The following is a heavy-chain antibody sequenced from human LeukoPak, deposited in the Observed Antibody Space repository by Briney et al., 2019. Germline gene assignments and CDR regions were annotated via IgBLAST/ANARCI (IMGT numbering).Heavy chain of an antibody. D-gene: IGHD3-9*01. J-gene: IGHJ5*02. CDR1: GGSFSGYY. CDR2: INHSGST. V-gene: IGHV4-34*01. Sequence: SETLSLTCAVYGGSFSGYYWSWIRQPPGKGLEWIGEINHSGSTNYNPSLKSRVTISVDTSKNQFSLKLSSVTAADTAVCYCARDYDILTDYGFDPWGQGTLVTVSS. CDR3: ARDYDILTDYGFDP.